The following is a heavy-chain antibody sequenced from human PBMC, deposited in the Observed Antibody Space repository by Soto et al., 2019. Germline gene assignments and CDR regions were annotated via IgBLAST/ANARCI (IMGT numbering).Heavy chain of an antibody. CDR1: GFSLSTTGEG. V-gene: IGHV2-5*01. J-gene: IGHJ6*02. D-gene: IGHD3-3*01. CDR2: VHWNDDK. CDR3: AHIRLGDTSPDYNGLDV. Sequence: QITLKEAGPTLVKPTQTLTLTCTFSGFSLSTTGEGVFWIRQPPGKAPEWLALVHWNDDKRYTPSLRPRPTIRKDTSRNQVVLSLTNLDPVDTGTYYCAHIRLGDTSPDYNGLDVWGQGTTVIVSS.